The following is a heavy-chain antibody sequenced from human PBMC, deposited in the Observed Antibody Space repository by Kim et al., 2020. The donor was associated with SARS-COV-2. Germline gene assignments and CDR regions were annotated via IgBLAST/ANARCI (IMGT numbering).Heavy chain of an antibody. CDR2: INDSGST. CDR3: ARVSGVWSYYYYFIMDV. CDR1: GESFSGHL. Sequence: SETLSLTCAVYGESFSGHLWTWIRQAPGKGLEWIGEINDSGSTNYKPSLKSRVTISVDTSNNQFSLKLSSVTAADTAVYYRARVSGVWSYYYYFIMDV. J-gene: IGHJ6*01. D-gene: IGHD3-10*01. V-gene: IGHV4-34*01.